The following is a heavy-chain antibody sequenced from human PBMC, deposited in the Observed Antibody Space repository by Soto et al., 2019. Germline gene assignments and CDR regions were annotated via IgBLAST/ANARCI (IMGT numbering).Heavy chain of an antibody. J-gene: IGHJ4*02. CDR2: ISSSSSYI. D-gene: IGHD1-7*01. Sequence: LRLSCAASGFTFSSYSMNWVRQAPGKGLEWVSSISSSSSYIYYADSVKGRFTISRDNAKNSLYLQMNSLRAEDTAVYYCARHNWNYVSDYWGQGTLVTVSS. CDR3: ARHNWNYVSDY. CDR1: GFTFSSYS. V-gene: IGHV3-21*01.